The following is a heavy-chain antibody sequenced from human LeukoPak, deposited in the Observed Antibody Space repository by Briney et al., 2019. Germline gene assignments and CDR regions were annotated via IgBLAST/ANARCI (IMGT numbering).Heavy chain of an antibody. CDR1: GYSISSGYY. V-gene: IGHV4-38-2*01. CDR2: VYYSGGA. J-gene: IGHJ4*02. Sequence: PSETLSLTCAVSGYSISSGYYWAWIRQPPGKGLEWIGSVYYSGGAYSHPSLKSRATIFVDASKNHFSLKLRSVTAADTAVYYCARQLIQPRAFDSWGQGTLVTVSS. D-gene: IGHD3-16*01. CDR3: ARQLIQPRAFDS.